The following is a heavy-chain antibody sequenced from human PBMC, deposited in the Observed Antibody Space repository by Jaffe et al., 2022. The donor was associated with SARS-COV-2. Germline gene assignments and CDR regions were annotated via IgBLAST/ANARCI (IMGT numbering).Heavy chain of an antibody. CDR3: TRVAHPGIAVAGAMN. D-gene: IGHD6-19*01. CDR2: IRSKAYGGTT. CDR1: GFTFGDYA. Sequence: EEQLVESGGGLVQPGRSLRLSCTASGFTFGDYAMSWVRQAPGKGLEWVGFIRSKAYGGTTEYAASVKGRFTISRDDSKSIAYLQMNSLKTEDTAVYYCTRVAHPGIAVAGAMNWGQGTLVTVSS. J-gene: IGHJ4*02. V-gene: IGHV3-49*04.